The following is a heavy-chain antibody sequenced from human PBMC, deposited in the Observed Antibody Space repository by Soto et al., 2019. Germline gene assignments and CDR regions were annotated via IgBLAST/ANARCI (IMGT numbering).Heavy chain of an antibody. CDR2: IYYSGST. Sequence: SETLSLTCTVSGGSISSYYWSWIRQPPGKGLEWIGYIYYSGSTNYNPSLKSRVTISVDTSKNQFSLKLSSVTAADTAVYYCARLIGCSGGSCYYFEYWGQGPLVTVSS. V-gene: IGHV4-59*08. D-gene: IGHD2-15*01. J-gene: IGHJ4*02. CDR3: ARLIGCSGGSCYYFEY. CDR1: GGSISSYY.